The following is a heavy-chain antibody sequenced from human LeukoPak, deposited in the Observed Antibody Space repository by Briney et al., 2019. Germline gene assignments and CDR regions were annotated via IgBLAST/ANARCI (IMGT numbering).Heavy chain of an antibody. Sequence: GGSLRLSCAASGFTFSTYGIHWVRQAPGKGLEWVAVISNDGSNKYYADSVKGRFTIPRDNSKNTVYLQMNSLRAEDTAVYYCARGDSPDAFDIWGQGTMVTVSS. CDR2: ISNDGSNK. V-gene: IGHV3-30*03. J-gene: IGHJ3*02. CDR3: ARGDSPDAFDI. CDR1: GFTFSTYG.